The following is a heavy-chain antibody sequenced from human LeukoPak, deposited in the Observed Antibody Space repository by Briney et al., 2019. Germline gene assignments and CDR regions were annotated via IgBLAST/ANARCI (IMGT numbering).Heavy chain of an antibody. CDR2: ISPYKDNT. D-gene: IGHD6-19*01. CDR3: ARDPDMKSSGYYSDY. Sequence: ASVTVSFKASVYTFTIYGISWVRQAPGQGRGWMGWISPYKDNTNYAQMLHARFTMTTETSTSTAYMELTTLRSDDTAVYYCARDPDMKSSGYYSDYWGQGTLVTVSS. CDR1: VYTFTIYG. V-gene: IGHV1-18*01. J-gene: IGHJ4*02.